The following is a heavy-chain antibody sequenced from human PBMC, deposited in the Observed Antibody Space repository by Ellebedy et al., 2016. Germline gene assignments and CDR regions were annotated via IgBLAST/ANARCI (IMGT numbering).Heavy chain of an antibody. D-gene: IGHD5-12*01. Sequence: GGSLRLSCAASGFTFSSYAMSRVRQAPGKGLEWVSAISGSGGSTYYADSVKGRFTISRDNSKNTLYLQMNSLRAEDTAVYYCAKDRSWLRLWVGGFDYWGQGTLVTVSS. CDR3: AKDRSWLRLWVGGFDY. CDR1: GFTFSSYA. J-gene: IGHJ4*02. V-gene: IGHV3-23*01. CDR2: ISGSGGST.